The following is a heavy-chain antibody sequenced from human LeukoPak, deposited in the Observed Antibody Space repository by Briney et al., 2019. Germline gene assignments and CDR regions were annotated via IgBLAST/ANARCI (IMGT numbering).Heavy chain of an antibody. Sequence: GASVKVSCKASGYTFTSYDINWVRQATGQGLEWMGWMNPNSGNTGYAQKFQGRVTMTRNTSISTAYMELSSLRSEDTAGYYCAKGPRYGYGLSSGWFDYWGQGTLVTVSS. CDR2: MNPNSGNT. CDR3: AKGPRYGYGLSSGWFDY. D-gene: IGHD6-19*01. J-gene: IGHJ4*02. CDR1: GYTFTSYD. V-gene: IGHV1-8*01.